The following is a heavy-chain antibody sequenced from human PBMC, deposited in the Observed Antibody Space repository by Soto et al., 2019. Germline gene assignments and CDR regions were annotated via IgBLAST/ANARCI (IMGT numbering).Heavy chain of an antibody. CDR2: IRSKAYGGTT. Sequence: GGSLRLSCTASGFTFNDYTLSWVRQAPGKGLEWVGFIRSKAYGGTTEYAASVKGRFTISRDDSKSIAYPQMNSLKTEDTAVYYCTAGKLYPSLDFDYWGQGTLVTVSS. J-gene: IGHJ4*02. CDR1: GFTFNDYT. V-gene: IGHV3-49*04. CDR3: TAGKLYPSLDFDY. D-gene: IGHD2-8*01.